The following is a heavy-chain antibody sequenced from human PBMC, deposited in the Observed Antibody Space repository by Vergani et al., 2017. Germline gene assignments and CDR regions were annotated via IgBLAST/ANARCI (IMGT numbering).Heavy chain of an antibody. CDR2: MYHSGST. Sequence: QVQLQESGPGLVKPSQTLSLTCSVSGVSMSGYYWSWIRQPPGKELEWLGYMYHSGSTNYNPSLETRVTISGDTSKNQFSLKLNSVTSADTAVYYCGRVADFYGLGSRLLDLWGQGILVTVSS. CDR1: GVSMSGYY. V-gene: IGHV4-59*01. CDR3: GRVADFYGLGSRLLDL. D-gene: IGHD3-10*01. J-gene: IGHJ5*02.